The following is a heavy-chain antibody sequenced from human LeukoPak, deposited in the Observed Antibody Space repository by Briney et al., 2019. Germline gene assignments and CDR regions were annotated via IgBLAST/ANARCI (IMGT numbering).Heavy chain of an antibody. D-gene: IGHD6-6*01. CDR1: GFTFSSYA. CDR2: ISSSSYI. Sequence: GGSLRLSCAASGFTFSSYAMSWVRQAPGKGLEWVSSISSSSYIYYADSVKGRFTISRDNAKNSLYLQMNSLRAEDTAVYYCARVGAARDYYMDVWGKGTTVTVSS. CDR3: ARVGAARDYYMDV. J-gene: IGHJ6*03. V-gene: IGHV3-21*01.